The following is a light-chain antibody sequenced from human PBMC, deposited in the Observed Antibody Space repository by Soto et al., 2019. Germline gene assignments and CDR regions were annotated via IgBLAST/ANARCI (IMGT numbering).Light chain of an antibody. Sequence: QSVLTQPPSASGTPGQRVTLSCSGNSSNIGSNTVNWYQQLPGTAPKLLIYSNNQRPSGVPDRFSGSKSGTSASLAISGLQSEDEADYYCAAWDDSLNGPSIGTGTKVTVL. J-gene: IGLJ1*01. CDR3: AAWDDSLNGPS. CDR2: SNN. V-gene: IGLV1-44*01. CDR1: SSNIGSNT.